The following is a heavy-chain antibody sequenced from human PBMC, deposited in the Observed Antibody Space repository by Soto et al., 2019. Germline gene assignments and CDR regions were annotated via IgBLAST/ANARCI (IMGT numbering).Heavy chain of an antibody. D-gene: IGHD6-13*01. Sequence: PGGSLRLSCAASGFTFSSYGMHWVRQAPGKGLEWVAVIWYDGSNKYYADSVKGRFTISRDNSKNTLYLQMNSLRAEDTAVYYCARDGQGYSSSWLQFDYWGQGTLVTVSS. V-gene: IGHV3-33*01. CDR2: IWYDGSNK. J-gene: IGHJ4*02. CDR1: GFTFSSYG. CDR3: ARDGQGYSSSWLQFDY.